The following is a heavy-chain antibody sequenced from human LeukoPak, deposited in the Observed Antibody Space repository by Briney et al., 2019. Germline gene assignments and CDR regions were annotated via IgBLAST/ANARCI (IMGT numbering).Heavy chain of an antibody. CDR2: IIPIFGTA. CDR3: ARVPSDYYGSGSYYTPPNWFDP. D-gene: IGHD3-10*01. Sequence: SVKVSCKASGGTFSSYAISWVRQAPGQGLEWMGGIIPIFGTANYAQKFQGRVTITADESTSTAYMELSSLRSEDTAVYYCARVPSDYYGSGSYYTPPNWFDPWGQGTLVTVSS. V-gene: IGHV1-69*13. J-gene: IGHJ5*02. CDR1: GGTFSSYA.